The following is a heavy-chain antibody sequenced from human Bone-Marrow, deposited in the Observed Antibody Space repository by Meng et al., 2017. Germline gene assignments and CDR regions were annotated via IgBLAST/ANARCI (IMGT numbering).Heavy chain of an antibody. Sequence: SLKISCAFSGFKFDDYAMHWVRQAPGTGLEWVSSINWNIAGIDYAHSVKRRLTISRDNAKNSLFLEINSLRADHTAFYYCVKDFDWALDYWGQGTLVTVSS. CDR2: INWNIAGI. V-gene: IGHV3-9*01. D-gene: IGHD3-9*01. CDR1: GFKFDDYA. CDR3: VKDFDWALDY. J-gene: IGHJ4*02.